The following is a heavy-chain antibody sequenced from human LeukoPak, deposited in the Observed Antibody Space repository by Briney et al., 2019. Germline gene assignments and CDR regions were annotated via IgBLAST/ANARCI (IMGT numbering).Heavy chain of an antibody. D-gene: IGHD4-17*01. V-gene: IGHV1-2*02. Sequence: WINPNSGGTNYAQKFQGSVTMTRDTSISTAYMELTRLNSDDTAVYYCAKNMGYGDYWYFDLWGRGTLVTVSS. CDR3: AKNMGYGDYWYFDL. J-gene: IGHJ2*01. CDR2: INPNSGGT.